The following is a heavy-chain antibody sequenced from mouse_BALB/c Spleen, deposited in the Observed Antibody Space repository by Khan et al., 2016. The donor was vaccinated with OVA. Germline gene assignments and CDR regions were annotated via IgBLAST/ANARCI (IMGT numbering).Heavy chain of an antibody. CDR1: GYSITSDYA. D-gene: IGHD1-1*01. CDR3: ASRYSYGHCYFDV. J-gene: IGHJ1*01. CDR2: ISYSGSA. Sequence: EVQLQESGPGLVKPSQSLSLTCTVTGYSITSDYAWNWIRQFPGNKLEWMGYISYSGSANYNPSLKSRISITRDTSENQFFLQLNSVTTDNSATYYCASRYSYGHCYFDVWGAGTTVTVSS. V-gene: IGHV3-2*02.